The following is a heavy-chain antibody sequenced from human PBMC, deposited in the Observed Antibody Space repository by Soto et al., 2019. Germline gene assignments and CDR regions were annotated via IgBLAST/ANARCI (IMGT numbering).Heavy chain of an antibody. J-gene: IGHJ4*02. CDR1: GFTFSSYG. V-gene: IGHV3-30*18. CDR3: ANFDHSGSYFDH. CDR2: ISYDGSNK. Sequence: GGSLRLSCAASGFTFSSYGMHWVRQAPGKGLEWVAVISYDGSNKYYADSVKGRFTVSRDNSKNTLYLQMNSLRAEDTAVYYCANFDHSGSYFDHWSLGT. D-gene: IGHD1-26*01.